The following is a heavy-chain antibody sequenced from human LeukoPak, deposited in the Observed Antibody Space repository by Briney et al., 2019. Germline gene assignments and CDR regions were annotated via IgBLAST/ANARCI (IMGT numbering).Heavy chain of an antibody. CDR2: ISSSSSYI. J-gene: IGHJ4*02. Sequence: KPGGSLRLSCAASGFTFSSYSMNWVRQAPGKGLEWVSSISSSSSYIYYADSVKGRFTISRGNAKNSLYLQMNSLRAEDTAVYYCARDSNPTYYYDSSDPDYWGQGTLVTVSS. CDR1: GFTFSSYS. V-gene: IGHV3-21*01. D-gene: IGHD3-22*01. CDR3: ARDSNPTYYYDSSDPDY.